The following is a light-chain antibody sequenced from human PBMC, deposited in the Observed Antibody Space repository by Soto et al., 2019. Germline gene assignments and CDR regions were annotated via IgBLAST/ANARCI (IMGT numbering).Light chain of an antibody. J-gene: IGLJ2*01. CDR3: QSFDSIFEV. CDR1: SGSIASNS. CDR2: ENY. V-gene: IGLV6-57*04. Sequence: NFMLTQPRSVSESPGKTVTISCTRSSGSIASNSVQWYQQRPGSAPTTVIYENYQRPSAVPDRFSGSIDTSSNSASLTISGLKTEDEADYYCQSFDSIFEVFGGGTQLTVL.